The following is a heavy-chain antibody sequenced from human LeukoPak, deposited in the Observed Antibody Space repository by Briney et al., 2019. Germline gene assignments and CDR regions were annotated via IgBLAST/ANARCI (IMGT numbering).Heavy chain of an antibody. CDR1: GFAFSDYS. Sequence: AGSLRLSCAASGFAFSDYSMNWVRQAPGKGLEWVSYISSSDNTIHYADSVKGRFTISRDNAKNSLYLEMNSLRDEDTAVYYCARVHRGYSYGRLDYWGQGTLVTVSS. CDR3: ARVHRGYSYGRLDY. J-gene: IGHJ4*02. V-gene: IGHV3-48*02. D-gene: IGHD5-18*01. CDR2: ISSSDNTI.